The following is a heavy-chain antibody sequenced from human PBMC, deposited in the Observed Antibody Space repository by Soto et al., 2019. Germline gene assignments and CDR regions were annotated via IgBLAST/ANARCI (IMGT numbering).Heavy chain of an antibody. CDR3: ARGPSGWFGYDY. V-gene: IGHV3-74*01. J-gene: IGHJ4*02. CDR2: INSGASNT. CDR1: GFTFSSSW. Sequence: GGSLRLSCAASGFTFSSSWMHWVRQAPGKGLVWVSRINSGASNTNYADSVKGRFTISRDNAKNTLYLQMDSLTAEDTAVYYCARGPSGWFGYDYWGQGTLDTVSS. D-gene: IGHD6-19*01.